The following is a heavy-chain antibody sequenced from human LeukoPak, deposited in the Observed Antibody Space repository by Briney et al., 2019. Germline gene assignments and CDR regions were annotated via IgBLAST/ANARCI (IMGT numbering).Heavy chain of an antibody. CDR2: INHSGST. CDR1: GGSFSGYY. Sequence: SETLSLTCAVYGGSFSGYYWSWIRQPPGKGLEWIGEINHSGSTNYNPSLKSRVTISVDTSKNQFSLKLSSVTAADTAVHYCAKGIYYDSSGPDYWGQGTLVTVSS. CDR3: AKGIYYDSSGPDY. V-gene: IGHV4-34*01. J-gene: IGHJ4*02. D-gene: IGHD3-22*01.